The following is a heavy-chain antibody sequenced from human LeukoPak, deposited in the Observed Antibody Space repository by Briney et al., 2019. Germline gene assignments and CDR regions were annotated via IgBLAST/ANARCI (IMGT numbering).Heavy chain of an antibody. Sequence: GGSLRLSCAASGFTFSRYSMNWVRQAPGKGLEWVSSISASSIYIYYADSVKGRFTISRDNNKNSLYLQMNGLRTDDTGLYYCVKGRRRGYAYGTLESWGQGTLVTVSS. V-gene: IGHV3-21*04. J-gene: IGHJ4*02. CDR1: GFTFSRYS. CDR2: ISASSIYI. CDR3: VKGRRRGYAYGTLES. D-gene: IGHD5-18*01.